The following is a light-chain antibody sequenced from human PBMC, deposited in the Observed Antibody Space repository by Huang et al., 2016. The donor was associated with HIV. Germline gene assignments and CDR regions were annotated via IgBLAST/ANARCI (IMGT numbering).Light chain of an antibody. J-gene: IGKJ1*01. V-gene: IGKV2-30*02. CDR1: QSLVHRDGNTY. CDR2: KVS. CDR3: MQGTHWPPT. Sequence: DVVMTQSPLSLPVTLGQPASISCRSSQSLVHRDGNTYLIWFQQRPGQSPRRLIYKVSNRDSGVPDRFSGSGSGTDFTLKISRVEAEDVGVYYCMQGTHWPPTFGQGTKVEIK.